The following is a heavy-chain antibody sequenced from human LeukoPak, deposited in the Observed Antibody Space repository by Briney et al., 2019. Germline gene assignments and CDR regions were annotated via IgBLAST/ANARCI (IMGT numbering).Heavy chain of an antibody. J-gene: IGHJ4*02. CDR3: AKLTSGWFEDY. CDR2: ISSSGSTI. D-gene: IGHD6-19*01. Sequence: GGSLRLSCAASGFTFSSYEMNWVRQAPGKGLEWVSYISSSGSTIYYADSVKGRFTISRDNSKNTLYLQMNSLRVEDTAVYYCAKLTSGWFEDYWGQGTRVTVSS. CDR1: GFTFSSYE. V-gene: IGHV3-48*03.